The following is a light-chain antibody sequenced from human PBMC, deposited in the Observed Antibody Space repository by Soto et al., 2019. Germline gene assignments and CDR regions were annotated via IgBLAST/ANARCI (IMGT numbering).Light chain of an antibody. V-gene: IGKV1-27*01. CDR3: QKYNSAPWT. CDR1: QGISNY. Sequence: DIQMTQSPSSLSASVGDRVTITCRASQGISNYLAWYQQKPGKVPKLLLYAASTLQSGVPSRFSASGSGTDFTLTISSLQTEDLATYDCQKYNSAPWTFGQGTKVDIK. CDR2: AAS. J-gene: IGKJ1*01.